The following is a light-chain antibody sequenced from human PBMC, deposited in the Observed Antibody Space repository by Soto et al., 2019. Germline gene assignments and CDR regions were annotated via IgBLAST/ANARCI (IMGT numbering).Light chain of an antibody. CDR2: DAS. CDR3: QQYGSSPIT. CDR1: QSVSSS. Sequence: PATLSLSPGERATLSCRASQSVSSSLAWFQQRPGQAPRLLIYDASNRATGIPARFSGDGSVTHFTLTISRLEAEDFVMYYCQQYGSSPITFGQGTRLEIK. V-gene: IGKV3-20*01. J-gene: IGKJ5*01.